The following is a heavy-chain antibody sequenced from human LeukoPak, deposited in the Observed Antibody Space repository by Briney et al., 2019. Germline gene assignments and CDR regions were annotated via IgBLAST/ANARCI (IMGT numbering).Heavy chain of an antibody. CDR2: INHSGST. D-gene: IGHD2-2*01. CDR3: ARVRLGYCSSTSCYEALDAFDI. J-gene: IGHJ3*02. Sequence: SXTLSLTCAVYGGSFSGYYWSWIRQPPGKGLEWIGEINHSGSTNYNPSLKSRVTISVDTSKNQFSLKLSSVTAADTAVYYCARVRLGYCSSTSCYEALDAFDIWGQGTMVTVSS. V-gene: IGHV4-34*01. CDR1: GGSFSGYY.